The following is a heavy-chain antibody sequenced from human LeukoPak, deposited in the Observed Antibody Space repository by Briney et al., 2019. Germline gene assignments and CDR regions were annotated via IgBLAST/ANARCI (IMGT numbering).Heavy chain of an antibody. CDR3: ARARSNYIIFDY. CDR2: IKQDGGEK. Sequence: PGGPLRLSCAASGFTFSRYWMSWVRQAPGKGLEWVAYIKQDGGEKTYVDSVKGRFTISRDNAKNSLYLLLNSLGAEDTAVYYCARARSNYIIFDYWGQGTLVTVSS. CDR1: GFTFSRYW. D-gene: IGHD4-11*01. V-gene: IGHV3-7*05. J-gene: IGHJ4*02.